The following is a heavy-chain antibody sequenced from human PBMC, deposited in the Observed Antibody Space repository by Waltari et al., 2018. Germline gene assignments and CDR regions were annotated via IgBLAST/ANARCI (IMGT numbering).Heavy chain of an antibody. D-gene: IGHD6-19*01. CDR1: GFTFSSYG. CDR3: AKDLDSSGWVSGFDY. J-gene: IGHJ4*02. V-gene: IGHV3-30*18. CDR2: IWYDGSNK. Sequence: QVQLVESGGGVVQPGRSLRLSCAASGFTFSSYGMHWVRQAPGKGREWVAVIWYDGSNKYYADSVKVRFTISRDNSKNTLYLQMNSLRAEDTAMYYCAKDLDSSGWVSGFDYWGQGTLVTVSS.